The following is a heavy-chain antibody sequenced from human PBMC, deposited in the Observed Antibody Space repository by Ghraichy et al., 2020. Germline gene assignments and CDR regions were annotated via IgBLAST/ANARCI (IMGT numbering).Heavy chain of an antibody. Sequence: SETLSLTCTVSGGSISSSSYYWGWIRQPPGKGLEWIGSIYYSGSTYYNPSLKSRVTISVDTSKNQFSLKLSSVTAADTAVYYCARQGWGGKILEWLLFDYWGQGTLVTVSS. V-gene: IGHV4-39*01. CDR1: GGSISSSSYY. CDR2: IYYSGST. CDR3: ARQGWGGKILEWLLFDY. J-gene: IGHJ4*02. D-gene: IGHD3-3*01.